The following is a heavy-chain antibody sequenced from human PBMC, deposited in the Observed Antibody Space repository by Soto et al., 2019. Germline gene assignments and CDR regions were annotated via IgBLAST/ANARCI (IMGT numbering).Heavy chain of an antibody. CDR1: GGTFSSYA. CDR2: IIPIFGTA. V-gene: IGHV1-69*01. J-gene: IGHJ6*02. D-gene: IGHD3-9*01. CDR3: ARSLRYFDWLLGYYYGMDV. Sequence: QVQLVQSGAEVKKPGSSVKVSCKASGGTFSSYAISWVRQAPGQGLEWMGGIIPIFGTANYAQKFQGRVTITADESTSTAYMELSSLRSEDTAMYYCARSLRYFDWLLGYYYGMDVWGQGTTVTVSS.